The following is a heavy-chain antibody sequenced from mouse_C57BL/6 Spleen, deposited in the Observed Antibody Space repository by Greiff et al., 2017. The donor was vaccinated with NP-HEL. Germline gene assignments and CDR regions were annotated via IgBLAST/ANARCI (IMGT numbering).Heavy chain of an antibody. D-gene: IGHD4-1*01. CDR2: IYPGSGST. CDR3: ARRGDWDRNYAMDY. V-gene: IGHV1-55*01. J-gene: IGHJ4*01. CDR1: GYTFTSYW. Sequence: VQLQQPGAELVKPGASVKMSCKASGYTFTSYWITWVKQRPGQGLEWIGDIYPGSGSTNYNEKFKSKATLTVDTSSSTAYMQLSSLTSEDSAVYYCARRGDWDRNYAMDYWGQGTSVTVSS.